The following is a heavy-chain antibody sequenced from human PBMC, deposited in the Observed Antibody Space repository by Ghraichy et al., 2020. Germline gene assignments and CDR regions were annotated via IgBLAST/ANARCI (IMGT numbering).Heavy chain of an antibody. D-gene: IGHD4-17*01. V-gene: IGHV4-34*01. CDR3: ARGFYYGDYDY. J-gene: IGHJ4*02. CDR1: GGSFSGYY. CDR2: INHSGST. Sequence: SETLSLTCAVYGGSFSGYYWSWIRQPPGKGLEWIGEINHSGSTNYNQSLKSRVTISVDTSKNQFSLKLSSVTAADTAVYYCARGFYYGDYDYWGQGTLVTVSS.